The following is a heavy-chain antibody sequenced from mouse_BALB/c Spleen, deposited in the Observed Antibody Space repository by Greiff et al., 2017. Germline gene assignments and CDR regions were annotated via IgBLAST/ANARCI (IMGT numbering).Heavy chain of an antibody. CDR2: ISSGGGST. CDR1: GFAFSSYD. D-gene: IGHD2-10*02. CDR3: GRQRYGCDWYFDV. Sequence: EVKLMESGGGLVKPGGSLKLSCAASGFAFSSYDMPWVRQTPEKRLEWVAYISSGGGSTYYPDTVKGRFTISRDNAKNTLYLQMSSLKSEDAAMYYCGRQRYGCDWYFDVWGEGTTVTVSS. V-gene: IGHV5-12-1*01. J-gene: IGHJ1*01.